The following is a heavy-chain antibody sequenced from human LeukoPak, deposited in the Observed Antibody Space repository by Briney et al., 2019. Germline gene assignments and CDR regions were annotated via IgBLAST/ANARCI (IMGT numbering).Heavy chain of an antibody. D-gene: IGHD6-19*01. CDR1: GGSISSSSYY. CDR2: IFYSGST. V-gene: IGHV4-39*01. Sequence: SEILSLTCSVSGGSISSSSYYWGWIRQPPGKGLEWIGSIFYSGSTCYNASLQSRVTMSVDTSKNQFSLKLTSVTAADTAVYYCARATGFSSGCYRYFDYWGQGTLVTVSS. J-gene: IGHJ4*02. CDR3: ARATGFSSGCYRYFDY.